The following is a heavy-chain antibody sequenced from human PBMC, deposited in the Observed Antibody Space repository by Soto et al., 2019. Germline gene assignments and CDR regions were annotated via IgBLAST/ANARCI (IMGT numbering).Heavy chain of an antibody. V-gene: IGHV4-34*01. Sequence: SETLSLTCSVYGQSLSGYYVSWIRHPPGKGLEWIGEINDRESTNYDPSLKSRVTISVDTSTNQFSLSLSSVTAADTAVYYCARRDFRSGLEYWCQGTLVTV. CDR3: ARRDFRSGLEY. D-gene: IGHD3-3*01. J-gene: IGHJ4*02. CDR1: GQSLSGYY. CDR2: INDREST.